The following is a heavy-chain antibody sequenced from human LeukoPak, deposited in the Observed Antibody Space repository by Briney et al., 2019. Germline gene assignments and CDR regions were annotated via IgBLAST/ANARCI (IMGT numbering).Heavy chain of an antibody. CDR1: GYTFTTYY. CDR2: IKPGDSVT. D-gene: IGHD3-16*02. Sequence: PWASVKVSCKASGYTFTTYYMHWVRQAPGQGLEWIGIIKPGDSVTSYSQNFKGRVTMTRDMSTTTVYMEMTSLRSDDTAVYYCARDRKSEIGGAIAGHYMDVWGKGTTVTVSS. J-gene: IGHJ6*03. V-gene: IGHV1-46*01. CDR3: ARDRKSEIGGAIAGHYMDV.